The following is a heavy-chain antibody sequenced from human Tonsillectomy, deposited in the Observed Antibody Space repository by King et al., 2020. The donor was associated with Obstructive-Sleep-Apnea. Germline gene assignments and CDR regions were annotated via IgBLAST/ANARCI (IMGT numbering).Heavy chain of an antibody. D-gene: IGHD5-24*01. Sequence: VQLQESGPGLVKASETLSLTCTVSGGSISSYYWSWIRQPPGKGLEWIGYIYYSGSTNYNPSLKSRVTISVDTSKNQFSLKLSSVTAADTAVYYCARLGDGYKLDYWGQGTLVTVSS. V-gene: IGHV4-59*08. J-gene: IGHJ4*02. CDR1: GGSISSYY. CDR2: IYYSGST. CDR3: ARLGDGYKLDY.